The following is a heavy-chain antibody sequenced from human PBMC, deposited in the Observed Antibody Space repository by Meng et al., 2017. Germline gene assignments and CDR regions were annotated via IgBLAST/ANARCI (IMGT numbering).Heavy chain of an antibody. J-gene: IGHJ6*02. CDR1: GFTFSSAW. CDR2: IKSNTDGGTT. D-gene: IGHD3-10*01. CDR3: TTASITMVRGVITANYYYYYGMDV. Sequence: GESLKISCAASGFTFSSAWMSWVRQAPGKGLEWVGRIKSNTDGGTTDYAAPVKGRFTISRDDSKNTLYLQMNSLKTEDTAVYYCTTASITMVRGVITANYYYYYGMDVWGQGTTVTVSS. V-gene: IGHV3-15*01.